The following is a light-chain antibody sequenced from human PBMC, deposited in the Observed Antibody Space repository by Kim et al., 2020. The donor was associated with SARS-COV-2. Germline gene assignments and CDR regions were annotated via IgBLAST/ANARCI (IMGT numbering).Light chain of an antibody. J-gene: IGKJ2*01. Sequence: ASGGDRVTITCRASQTISSWVAWYQQKPGKAPKLLIYDASRLESGVPSRFSGSGSGKEFTLTISSLQPDDFATYYCQDYHSNPRTFGQGTKLEI. V-gene: IGKV1-5*01. CDR2: DAS. CDR3: QDYHSNPRT. CDR1: QTISSW.